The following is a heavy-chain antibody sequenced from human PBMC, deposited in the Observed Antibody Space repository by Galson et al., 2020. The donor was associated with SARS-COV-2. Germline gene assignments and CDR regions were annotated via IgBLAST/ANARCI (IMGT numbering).Heavy chain of an antibody. D-gene: IGHD6-19*01. CDR3: ARDDSYISGWYVYFDY. Sequence: GGSLRLSCAASGFTFSNYAMHWVRQAPGKGLEWVAVISYDGSNKYYVDSVKGRFTISRDTSKNTLYLQMNSLRAEDTAVYYCARDDSYISGWYVYFDYWGQGTLVTVSS. J-gene: IGHJ4*02. CDR2: ISYDGSNK. CDR1: GFTFSNYA. V-gene: IGHV3-30*04.